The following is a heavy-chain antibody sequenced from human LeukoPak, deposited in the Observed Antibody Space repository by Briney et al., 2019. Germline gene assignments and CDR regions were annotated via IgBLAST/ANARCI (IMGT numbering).Heavy chain of an antibody. CDR3: ARGGYYYDSSGYIP. Sequence: SETLSLTCTVSGGSISSGGYYWSWIRQHPGKGLEWIGYIYYSGSTYYNPSLKSRVTISVGTSKNQFSLKLSSVTAADTAVYYCARGGYYYDSSGYIPWGQGTLFTVSS. J-gene: IGHJ5*02. V-gene: IGHV4-31*03. D-gene: IGHD3-22*01. CDR2: IYYSGST. CDR1: GGSISSGGYY.